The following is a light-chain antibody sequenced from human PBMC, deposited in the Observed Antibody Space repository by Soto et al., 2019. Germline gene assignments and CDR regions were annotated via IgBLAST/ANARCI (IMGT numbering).Light chain of an antibody. CDR3: QKYNSAPLT. Sequence: DIQITQAPSSLSASVGDRVTITCRASQDISSYLAWYQQKSGKVPNLLIYAASTLQSGVPSRFSGSGSGTDFTLTISSLQPEDVATYYCQKYNSAPLTFGGGTKVDIK. V-gene: IGKV1-27*01. CDR1: QDISSY. J-gene: IGKJ4*01. CDR2: AAS.